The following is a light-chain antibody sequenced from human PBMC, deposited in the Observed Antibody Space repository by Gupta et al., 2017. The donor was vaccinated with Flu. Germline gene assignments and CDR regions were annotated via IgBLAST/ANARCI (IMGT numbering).Light chain of an antibody. CDR3: LQYNAYPFT. V-gene: IGKV1-17*01. J-gene: IGKJ2*01. CDR2: STS. Sequence: PSSLSASIGDRVTITCRASQGIRNDLDWYQQKPGKAPKRLIYSTSSLHSGAPSRFSGSGSGTEFTLTISSLQPEDSATYYCLQYNAYPFTFGQGTKLEIK. CDR1: QGIRND.